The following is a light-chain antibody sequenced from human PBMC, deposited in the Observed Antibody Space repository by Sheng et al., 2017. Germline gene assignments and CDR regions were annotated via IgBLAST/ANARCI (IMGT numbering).Light chain of an antibody. J-gene: IGLJ3*02. CDR3: SSYTSSSTLV. CDR1: SSDVGVYDY. Sequence: QSALTQPPSASASPGQSVTISCTGTSSDVGVYDYVSWYQQHPGKVPRLMIYEVSKRPSGVPDRFSGSRSGNTASLTVSGLQADDEADYYCSSYTSSSTLVFGGGTKLTVL. CDR2: EVS. V-gene: IGLV2-8*01.